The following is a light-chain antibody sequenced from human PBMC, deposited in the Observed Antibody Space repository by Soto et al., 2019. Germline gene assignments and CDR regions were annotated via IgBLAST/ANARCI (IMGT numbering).Light chain of an antibody. CDR3: QQYGSSSLT. CDR2: GAS. V-gene: IGKV3-20*01. J-gene: IGKJ4*01. CDR1: QSVSSSS. Sequence: EIVLTQSPGTLSLSPGDRATLSCRASQSVSSSSLAWYQQKPGQAPRLVIYGASTRATGIPDRLSGSGSGTDFTLTISRLEPEDFAVYYCQQYGSSSLTFGGGTKVEIK.